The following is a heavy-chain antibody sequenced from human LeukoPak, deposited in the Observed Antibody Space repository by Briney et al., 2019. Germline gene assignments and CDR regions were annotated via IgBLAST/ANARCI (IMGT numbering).Heavy chain of an antibody. V-gene: IGHV4-59*08. CDR1: GGSISSYY. CDR3: ARLLSGLMVRGAYYGMDV. CDR2: IYYSGST. J-gene: IGHJ6*02. Sequence: SETLSLTCTVSGGSISSYYWSWIRQPPGKGLEWIGYIYYSGSTNYNPSLKSRVTISVDTSKNQFSLKLSSVTAADTAVYYCARLLSGLMVRGAYYGMDVWGQGTTVTVSS. D-gene: IGHD3-10*01.